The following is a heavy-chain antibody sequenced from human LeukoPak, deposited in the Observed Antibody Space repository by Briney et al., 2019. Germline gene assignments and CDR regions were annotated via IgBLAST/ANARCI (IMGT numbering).Heavy chain of an antibody. CDR3: AKGGSYSVFDY. V-gene: IGHV3-21*04. D-gene: IGHD1-26*01. CDR1: GFTVSSYS. CDR2: ISSSSSYI. Sequence: PGGSLRLSCAASGFTVSSYSMNWVRQAPGKGLEWVSSISSSSSYIYYADSVKGRFTIFRDISENTLYLQMNSLRAEDTAVYYCAKGGSYSVFDYWGQGILVTVSS. J-gene: IGHJ4*02.